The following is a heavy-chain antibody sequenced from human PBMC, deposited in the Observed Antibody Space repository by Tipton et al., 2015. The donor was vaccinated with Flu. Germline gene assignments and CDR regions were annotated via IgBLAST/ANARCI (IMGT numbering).Heavy chain of an antibody. D-gene: IGHD6-6*01. V-gene: IGHV3-23*01. J-gene: IGHJ4*02. Sequence: SLRLSCAASGFTFGSYAMSWVRQAPGKGLEWVSTISVGGANTYYADSVKGRFTISRDNSKNTLSFQMNSLRAEDTAVYYCAKVSSSSSSYYFDYWGQGILVTVSS. CDR3: AKVSSSSSSYYFDY. CDR2: ISVGGANT. CDR1: GFTFGSYA.